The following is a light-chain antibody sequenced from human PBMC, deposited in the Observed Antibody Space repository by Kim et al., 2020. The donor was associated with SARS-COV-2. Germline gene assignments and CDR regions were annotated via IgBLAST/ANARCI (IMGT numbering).Light chain of an antibody. V-gene: IGKV3-15*01. CDR2: GAS. CDR3: QQYKHWART. Sequence: EIVLTQSPATLSVSPGERATLSCRASQSVSSNLAWYQQKPGQAPRLLIYGASTRATGIPARFSGSGSGTEFTLTISSLQAEDFAVYYCQQYKHWARTLGQGTKVDIK. CDR1: QSVSSN. J-gene: IGKJ1*01.